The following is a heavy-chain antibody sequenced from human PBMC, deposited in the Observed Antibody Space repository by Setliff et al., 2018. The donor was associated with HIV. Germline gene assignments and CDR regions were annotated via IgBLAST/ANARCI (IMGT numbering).Heavy chain of an antibody. V-gene: IGHV3-7*03. D-gene: IGHD3-3*01. J-gene: IGHJ4*02. Sequence: LRLSCAASWFTFSAHQMSWVRQPPGKGLEWVANIKADGTEKYYVDSVKGRFAISRDSAKNSLYLQINSLRVEDTAVYHCARGPGFLTDFWGQGILVTVSS. CDR2: IKADGTEK. CDR3: ARGPGFLTDF. CDR1: WFTFSAHQ.